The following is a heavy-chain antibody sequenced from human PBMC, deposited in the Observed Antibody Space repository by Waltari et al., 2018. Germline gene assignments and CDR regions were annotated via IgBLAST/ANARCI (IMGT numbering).Heavy chain of an antibody. Sequence: EVQLLESGGGLVQPGGSLRLSCAPSGFTFSGFAIAWGRQAPGGGRGCVSTIREGGVGTFSADSVRGRFTMSRDYSQNTLYLQMNSLRAEDTAVYYCAKQAGMTTARYYFAYWGQGTLVTVSS. CDR3: AKQAGMTTARYYFAY. CDR1: GFTFSGFA. D-gene: IGHD4-17*01. J-gene: IGHJ4*02. V-gene: IGHV3-23*01. CDR2: IREGGVGT.